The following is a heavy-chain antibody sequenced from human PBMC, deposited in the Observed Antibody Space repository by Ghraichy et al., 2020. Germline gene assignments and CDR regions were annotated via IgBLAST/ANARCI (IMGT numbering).Heavy chain of an antibody. CDR2: ISGSGGST. CDR3: ARDLYPGYCGGDCYAEYYFDY. Sequence: GGSLRLSCAASGFTFSSYAMSWVRQAPGKGLEWVSAISGSGGSTYYADSVKGRFTISRDNSKNTLYLQMNSLRAEDTAVYYCARDLYPGYCGGDCYAEYYFDYWGQGTLVTVSS. CDR1: GFTFSSYA. D-gene: IGHD2-21*02. J-gene: IGHJ4*02. V-gene: IGHV3-23*01.